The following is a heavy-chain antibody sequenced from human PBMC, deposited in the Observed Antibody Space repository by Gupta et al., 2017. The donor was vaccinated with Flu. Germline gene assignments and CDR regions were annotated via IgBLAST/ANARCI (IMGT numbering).Heavy chain of an antibody. J-gene: IGHJ4*02. Sequence: QVQLVESWGCVVQPGQSMMLSCLVSGFRFGRYVIPLVRPAPGKGLGWVAIIWDDGSNKYYADSVKGRFTISRDNSKNTLFLQMNSLRAEDTAVYYCARGGQYQLSRENYWGQGTLVTVSS. CDR3: ARGGQYQLSRENY. D-gene: IGHD2-2*01. CDR1: GFRFGRYV. CDR2: IWDDGSNK. V-gene: IGHV3-33*08.